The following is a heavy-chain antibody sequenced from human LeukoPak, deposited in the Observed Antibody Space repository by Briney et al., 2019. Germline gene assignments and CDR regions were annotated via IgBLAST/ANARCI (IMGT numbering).Heavy chain of an antibody. CDR3: ARDPRLRYFDWLYYGMDV. CDR2: INHSGST. D-gene: IGHD3-9*01. V-gene: IGHV4-34*01. Sequence: SETLSLTCAVYGGSFSGYYWSWIRQPPGKGLDWIGEINHSGSTNYNPSLKSRVTISVDTSKNQFSLKLSSVTAADTAVYYCARDPRLRYFDWLYYGMDVWGQGTTVTVSS. CDR1: GGSFSGYY. J-gene: IGHJ6*02.